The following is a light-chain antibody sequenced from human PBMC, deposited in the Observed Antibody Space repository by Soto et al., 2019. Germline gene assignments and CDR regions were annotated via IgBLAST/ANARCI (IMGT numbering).Light chain of an antibody. J-gene: IGLJ1*01. CDR3: SSYTSTSTYV. Sequence: QSALTQPDSVSGSPGQSVAISCTAASSDIGNYNYVSWYQQRPGKVPKLIIHDVSDRPSGVSDRFSGSKSGNTASLTISGLQAEDEADYSCSSYTSTSTYVFGTGTKLTVL. CDR1: SSDIGNYNY. CDR2: DVS. V-gene: IGLV2-14*03.